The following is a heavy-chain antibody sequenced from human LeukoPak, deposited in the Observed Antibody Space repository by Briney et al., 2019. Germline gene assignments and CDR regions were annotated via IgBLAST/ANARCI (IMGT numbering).Heavy chain of an antibody. CDR2: IYTSGST. Sequence: SETLSLTCTVSGGSISSYYWSWIRQPAGKGLEWIGRIYTSGSTNYNPSLKSRVTMSVDTSKNQFSLKLSSVTAADTAVYYCARALGGSSLFPTNWFDPWGQGTLVTVSS. J-gene: IGHJ5*02. CDR1: GGSISSYY. CDR3: ARALGGSSLFPTNWFDP. D-gene: IGHD1-26*01. V-gene: IGHV4-4*07.